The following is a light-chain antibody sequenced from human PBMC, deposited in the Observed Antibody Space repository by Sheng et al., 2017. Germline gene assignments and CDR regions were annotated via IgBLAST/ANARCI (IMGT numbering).Light chain of an antibody. CDR2: GAS. V-gene: IGKV3-20*01. Sequence: EIVLTQSPGTLSLSPGERATLSCRASQSVSSSYLAWYQQKPGQAPRLLIYGASSRATAIPDRFSGSGSGTEFTLTISSLQSEDFAVYYCQQYNNWPKTFGQGTKVEIK. CDR1: QSVSSSY. J-gene: IGKJ1*01. CDR3: QQYNNWPKT.